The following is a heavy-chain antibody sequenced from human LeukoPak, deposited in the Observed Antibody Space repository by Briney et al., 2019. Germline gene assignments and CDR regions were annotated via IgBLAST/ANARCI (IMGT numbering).Heavy chain of an antibody. CDR1: GYTLTEFG. D-gene: IGHD3-3*01. V-gene: IGHV1-24*01. CDR3: TTSRYNFWSGFTY. J-gene: IGHJ4*02. CDR2: FDPETAET. Sequence: VASVTVSFTVAGYTLTEFGLHWVRQAPGKGLGWMGGFDPETAETIYAESFQGRVTMTEDTSTDTSYMELNSLRSEDTAVYYCTTSRYNFWSGFTYWGQGTLVTVSS.